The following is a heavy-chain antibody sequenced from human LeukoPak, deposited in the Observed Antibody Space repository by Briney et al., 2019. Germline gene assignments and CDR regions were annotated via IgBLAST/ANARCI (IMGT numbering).Heavy chain of an antibody. CDR2: INPSGGST. D-gene: IGHD3-3*01. CDR3: ARDLILAYDFWSGYYSSNWFDP. CDR1: GYTFTRYY. Sequence: ASVKVSCKASGYTFTRYYMHWVRQAPGQGLEWMGIINPSGGSTSYAQKFQGRVTMTRDTSTSTVYMELSSLRSEDTAVYYCARDLILAYDFWSGYYSSNWFDPWGQGTLVTVSS. V-gene: IGHV1-46*01. J-gene: IGHJ5*02.